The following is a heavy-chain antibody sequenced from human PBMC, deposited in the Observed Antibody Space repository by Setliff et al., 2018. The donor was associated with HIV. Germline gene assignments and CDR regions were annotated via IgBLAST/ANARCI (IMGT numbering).Heavy chain of an antibody. D-gene: IGHD6-19*01. CDR1: GYTLTELS. J-gene: IGHJ4*02. V-gene: IGHV1-24*01. CDR2: FDPKDGKT. Sequence: ASVKVSCKVSGYTLTELSRHWVRQAPGKGLEWMGSFDPKDGKTSYAQKFQGRVIMTTDTSTSTAYMELKSLRSDDTAVYFCARDRSPTVAGTFGYWGQGTLVTVSS. CDR3: ARDRSPTVAGTFGY.